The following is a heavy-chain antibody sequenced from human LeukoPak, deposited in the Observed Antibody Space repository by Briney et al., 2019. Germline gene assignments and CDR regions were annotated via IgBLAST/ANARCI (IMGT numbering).Heavy chain of an antibody. CDR3: ARVRGGVRGVVWDL. J-gene: IGHJ4*02. D-gene: IGHD3-10*01. CDR1: GYTFTTYY. V-gene: IGHV1-46*01. Sequence: ASVKVSCKASGYTFTTYYLHWVRQAPGQGLDWMGIINPSGGATSYAQKLQGRVTLTRDTSTSTVYMELSSLKSEDTGVYYCARVRGGVRGVVWDLWGQGTLVTVSS. CDR2: INPSGGAT.